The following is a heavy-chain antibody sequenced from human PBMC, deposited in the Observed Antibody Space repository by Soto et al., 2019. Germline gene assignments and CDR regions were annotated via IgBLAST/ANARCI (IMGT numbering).Heavy chain of an antibody. CDR3: AKEERAERELRHFDY. V-gene: IGHV3-23*01. CDR2: LSYSGAST. D-gene: IGHD1-26*01. CDR1: GFTFSRFA. J-gene: IGHJ4*02. Sequence: EVQLLESGGDLVQPGGSLRLSCAASGFTFSRFAMTWVRQAPGKGLEWISTLSYSGASTYYEDSVKGRFTISRDNSKNTVYLQMNSLRADDTGIYYCAKEERAERELRHFDYWGRGTLVTVSS.